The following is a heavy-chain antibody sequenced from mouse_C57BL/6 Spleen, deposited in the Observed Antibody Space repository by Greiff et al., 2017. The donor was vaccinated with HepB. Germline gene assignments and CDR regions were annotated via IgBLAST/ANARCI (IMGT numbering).Heavy chain of an antibody. CDR3: ARGDGFGAY. J-gene: IGHJ3*01. CDR1: GFTFSSYA. CDR2: ISDGGSYT. V-gene: IGHV5-4*01. Sequence: EVQRVESGGGLVKPGGSLKLSCAASGFTFSSYAMSWVRQTPEKRLEWVATISDGGSYTYYPDNVKGRFTISRDNAKNNLYLQMSHLKSEDTAMYYCARGDGFGAYWGQGTLVTVSA. D-gene: IGHD2-3*01.